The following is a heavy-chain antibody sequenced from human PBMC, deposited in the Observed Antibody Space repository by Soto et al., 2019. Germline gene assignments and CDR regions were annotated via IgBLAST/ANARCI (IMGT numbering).Heavy chain of an antibody. Sequence: GGSLRLSCVASGFTFSSYGMHWVRQAPGKGLEWVAVISYDGSNKYYADSVKGRFTISRDNSKNTLYLQMNSLRAEDTAVYYCAKDQMTDIVATAYFDYWGQGTLVTVSS. CDR2: ISYDGSNK. D-gene: IGHD5-12*01. CDR3: AKDQMTDIVATAYFDY. V-gene: IGHV3-30*18. CDR1: GFTFSSYG. J-gene: IGHJ4*02.